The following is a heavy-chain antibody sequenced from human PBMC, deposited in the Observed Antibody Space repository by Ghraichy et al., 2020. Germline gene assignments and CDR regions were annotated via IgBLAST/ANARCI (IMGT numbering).Heavy chain of an antibody. CDR2: ISDGGST. V-gene: IGHV4-34*01. CDR1: GGSLSGYY. J-gene: IGHJ3*02. Sequence: SETLSLTCAVSGGSLSGYYWSWIRQPPGKGLEWIGEISDGGSTNYNPSLKSRVTISVDTSKNQFFLKLSSVTAADTAVYYCTRGKGIAIWGQGTMVIVSS. D-gene: IGHD6-13*01. CDR3: TRGKGIAI.